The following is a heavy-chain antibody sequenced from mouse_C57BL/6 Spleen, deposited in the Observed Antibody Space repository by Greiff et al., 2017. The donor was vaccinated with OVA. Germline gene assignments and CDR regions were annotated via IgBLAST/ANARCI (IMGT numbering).Heavy chain of an antibody. V-gene: IGHV1-52*01. CDR1: GYTFTSYW. D-gene: IGHD1-1*01. CDR3: ARRGYYVSSSY. Sequence: QVQLQQPGAELVRPGSSVKLSCKASGYTFTSYWMHWVKQRPIQGLEWIGNIDPSDSETHYNQKFKDKATLTVDKSSSTAYMQLSSLTSEDSAVYYCARRGYYVSSSYWGQGTTLTVSS. CDR2: IDPSDSET. J-gene: IGHJ2*01.